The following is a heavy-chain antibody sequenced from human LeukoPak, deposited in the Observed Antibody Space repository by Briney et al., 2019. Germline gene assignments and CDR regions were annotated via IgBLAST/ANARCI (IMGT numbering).Heavy chain of an antibody. CDR1: GFTFSSYA. Sequence: PGGSLRLSCAASGFTFSSYAMHWVRQAAGKGLEWVAVISYDGSNKYYADSVKGRFTISRDNSKNTLYLQMNSLRAEDTAVYYCARDSIPIGYCSSTSCYSGAFDIWGQGTMVTVSS. CDR3: ARDSIPIGYCSSTSCYSGAFDI. J-gene: IGHJ3*02. V-gene: IGHV3-30-3*01. CDR2: ISYDGSNK. D-gene: IGHD2-2*02.